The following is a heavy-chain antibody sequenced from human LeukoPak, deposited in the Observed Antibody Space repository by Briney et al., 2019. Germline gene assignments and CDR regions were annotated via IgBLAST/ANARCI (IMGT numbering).Heavy chain of an antibody. CDR2: INPSGGST. Sequence: GASVKVSCTASGGTFSSYAISWVRQAPGQGLEWMGIINPSGGSTSYAQKFQGRVTMTRDTSTSTVYMELSSLRSDDTAVYYCARVGGNYPINWGQGSLVTVSS. CDR3: ARVGGNYPIN. D-gene: IGHD1-26*01. CDR1: GGTFSSYA. V-gene: IGHV1-46*01. J-gene: IGHJ4*02.